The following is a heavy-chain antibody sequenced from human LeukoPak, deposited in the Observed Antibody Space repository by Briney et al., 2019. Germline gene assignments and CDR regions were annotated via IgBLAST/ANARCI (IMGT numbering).Heavy chain of an antibody. CDR1: GGSFSGYY. D-gene: IGHD2-21*02. V-gene: IGHV4-34*01. CDR2: INHSGST. Sequence: SETLSLTCAVYGGSFSGYYWSWIRQPPGKGLEWIGEINHSGSTNYNPSLKSRVTISVDTSKNQFSLNLNSVTAADTAVYYCATSQCGSDCYLAGDYWGQGTLVTVPS. J-gene: IGHJ4*02. CDR3: ATSQCGSDCYLAGDY.